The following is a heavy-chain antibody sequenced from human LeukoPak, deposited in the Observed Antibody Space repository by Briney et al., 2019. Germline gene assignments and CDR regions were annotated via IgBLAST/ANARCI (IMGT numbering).Heavy chain of an antibody. V-gene: IGHV3-7*01. CDR1: GFTFSTYW. CDR2: INPDGSAK. D-gene: IGHD3-22*01. J-gene: IGHJ4*02. Sequence: PGGSLRLSCAASGFTFSTYWMSWVRQAPGKGLEWVANINPDGSAKYYADSMKGRLAISRDNALNSLYLQMNSLTAEDTAVYYCGRTSYYYDMWGQGTLVTVSS. CDR3: GRTSYYYDM.